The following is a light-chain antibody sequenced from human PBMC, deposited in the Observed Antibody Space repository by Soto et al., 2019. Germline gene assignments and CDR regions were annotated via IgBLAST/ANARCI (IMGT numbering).Light chain of an antibody. V-gene: IGKV1-5*03. CDR2: KAS. J-gene: IGKJ1*01. CDR3: QQYNSYWT. CDR1: QSISSW. Sequence: DIQMTQSPSTLSASVGDRVTITCRASQSISSWLAWYQQKPGKAPKLLIYKASSLESGVPSRFSGSGSGTKFTLTITSLQPKDLETYSCQQYNSYWTFGQGTKVKSN.